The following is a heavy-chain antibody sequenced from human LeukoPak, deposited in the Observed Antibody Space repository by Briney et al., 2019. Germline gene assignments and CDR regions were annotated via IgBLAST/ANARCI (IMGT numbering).Heavy chain of an antibody. CDR1: GGSFSNYY. CDR3: ARRWNYGRNYYIDV. V-gene: IGHV4-34*01. CDR2: INDNGRA. Sequence: SETLSLTCAVYGGSFSNYYWKWIRQPPGKGLEWLGEINDNGRANYNPSLMSRVTVSVDTSKNQFSLRLTSVTATDTAVYYCARRWNYGRNYYIDVWGKGATVSVSS. J-gene: IGHJ6*03. D-gene: IGHD1-7*01.